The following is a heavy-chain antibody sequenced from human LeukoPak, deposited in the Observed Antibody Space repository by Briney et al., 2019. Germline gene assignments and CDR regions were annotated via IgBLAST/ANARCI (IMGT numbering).Heavy chain of an antibody. Sequence: PGGSLRLSCAASGFTFDDYAMHWVRQAPGKGLEWVSGISWNSGSIGYADSVKGRFTISRDNAKNSLYLQMNSLRAEDTALYYCAKDLAGGAFVYWGQGTLVTVSS. J-gene: IGHJ4*02. D-gene: IGHD3-10*01. V-gene: IGHV3-9*01. CDR3: AKDLAGGAFVY. CDR2: ISWNSGSI. CDR1: GFTFDDYA.